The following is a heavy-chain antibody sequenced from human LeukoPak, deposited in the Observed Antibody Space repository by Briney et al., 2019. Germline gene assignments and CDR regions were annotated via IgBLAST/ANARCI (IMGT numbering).Heavy chain of an antibody. CDR3: ARHLRSNYSGLLYYYYGMDV. Sequence: SETLSLTCAVYGGSFSGYYWSWIRQPPGKGLEWIGYIYYSGSTNYSPSLESRVTISVDTSKNQFSLKLSSVTAADTAVYYCARHLRSNYSGLLYYYYGMDVWGQGTTVTVSS. D-gene: IGHD4-11*01. J-gene: IGHJ6*02. V-gene: IGHV4-59*08. CDR2: IYYSGST. CDR1: GGSFSGYY.